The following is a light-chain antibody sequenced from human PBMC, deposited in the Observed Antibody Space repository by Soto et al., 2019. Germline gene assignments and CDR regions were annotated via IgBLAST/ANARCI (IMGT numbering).Light chain of an antibody. CDR1: QYISSW. CDR3: LQSNSFPHT. V-gene: IGKV1-12*01. Sequence: DIQMTQSPSSVSASVGDRVTITCRASQYISSWLAWYQQKPGKAPQLLIYAASSLQSGVPSRISGSGSGTDLTLTISSLQPEYFATDYCLQSNSFPHTLGQGTKLAIK. J-gene: IGKJ2*01. CDR2: AAS.